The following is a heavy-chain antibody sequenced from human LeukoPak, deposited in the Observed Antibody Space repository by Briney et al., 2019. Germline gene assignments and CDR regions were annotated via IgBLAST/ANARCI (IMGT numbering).Heavy chain of an antibody. D-gene: IGHD5-18*01. Sequence: GGSLRLSCAASGFTFSNYWMHWVRQAPGKGLVWVSRIKREGSSTSYADSVKGRFTISRDNAKNTLYLQMNSLRAEDTAVYYCARSNNYGFDYWGQGTLATVSS. J-gene: IGHJ4*02. CDR2: IKREGSST. V-gene: IGHV3-74*01. CDR1: GFTFSNYW. CDR3: ARSNNYGFDY.